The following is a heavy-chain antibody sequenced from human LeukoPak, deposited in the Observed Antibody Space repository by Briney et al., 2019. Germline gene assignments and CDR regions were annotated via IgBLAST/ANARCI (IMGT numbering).Heavy chain of an antibody. V-gene: IGHV3-30*02. Sequence: GGSLRLSCAASGFTFSSYGMHWVRQAPGKGLEWVAVIWYDGSNKYYADSVKGRFTISRDNSKNTLYLQMNSLRAEDTAVYYCAKDQRSIVVVPAAIGYWGQGTLVTVSS. CDR1: GFTFSSYG. D-gene: IGHD2-2*01. J-gene: IGHJ4*02. CDR3: AKDQRSIVVVPAAIGY. CDR2: IWYDGSNK.